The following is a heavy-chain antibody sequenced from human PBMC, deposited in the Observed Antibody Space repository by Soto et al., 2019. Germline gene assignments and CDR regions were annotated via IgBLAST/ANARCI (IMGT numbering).Heavy chain of an antibody. Sequence: AAVKVSCKASGYTFTAYYMHWVRQAAGQGLEWMGWINPNSGGTNFAQNFQGRVAMTRDTSINTAYMEVSRLRSDDTAVYYCASGYSSSSTSVLDFWGQGTPVTVSS. D-gene: IGHD6-6*01. CDR3: ASGYSSSSTSVLDF. CDR1: GYTFTAYY. J-gene: IGHJ4*02. CDR2: INPNSGGT. V-gene: IGHV1-2*02.